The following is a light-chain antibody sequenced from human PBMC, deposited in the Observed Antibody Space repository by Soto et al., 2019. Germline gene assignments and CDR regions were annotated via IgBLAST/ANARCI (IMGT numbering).Light chain of an antibody. CDR2: DVS. Sequence: QSVLTQPPSVSGSPGQSVTISCSGTIDDVTAYYRVSWYQQTPGTAPKLMIYDVSNRPSGVPDRCSGSRSGNTASLTISGLQAEDEGDYYCSVYTRTSTYVFGTGTQLPVL. CDR3: SVYTRTSTYV. V-gene: IGLV2-18*01. CDR1: IDDVTAYYR. J-gene: IGLJ1*01.